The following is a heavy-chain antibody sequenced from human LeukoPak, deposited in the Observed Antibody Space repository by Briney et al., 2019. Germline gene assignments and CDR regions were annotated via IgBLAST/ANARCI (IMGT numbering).Heavy chain of an antibody. CDR1: GFTFSSYA. D-gene: IGHD2-2*01. CDR2: ISYDGSNK. J-gene: IGHJ4*02. V-gene: IGHV3-30*04. Sequence: SGGSLRLSCAASGFTFSSYAMHWVRQAPGKGLEWVAVISYDGSNKYYADSVKGRFTISRDNSKNTLYLQMNSLRAEDTAVYYCARQSSSTRTARYWGQGTRSPSPQ. CDR3: ARQSSSTRTARY.